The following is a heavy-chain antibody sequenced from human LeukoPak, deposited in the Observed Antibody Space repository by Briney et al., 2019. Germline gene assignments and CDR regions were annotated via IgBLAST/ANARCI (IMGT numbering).Heavy chain of an antibody. Sequence: SETLSLTCTVSGGSISSSSYYWDWIRQTPGKGLEWIGNIYHSGSTYYNPSLKSRVTISVDTSKNQFSLKLSSVTAADTAVYYCARGGWRLDYWGQGTLVTVSS. CDR2: IYHSGST. D-gene: IGHD2-15*01. CDR1: GGSISSSSYY. J-gene: IGHJ4*02. V-gene: IGHV4-39*07. CDR3: ARGGWRLDY.